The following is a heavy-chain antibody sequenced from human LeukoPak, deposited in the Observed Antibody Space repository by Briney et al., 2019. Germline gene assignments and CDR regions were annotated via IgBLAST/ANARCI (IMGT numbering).Heavy chain of an antibody. D-gene: IGHD2-15*01. V-gene: IGHV3-30*18. CDR2: VSSDGGTT. CDR3: AKPYCSGGSCDTYYFAH. J-gene: IGHJ4*02. Sequence: GGSLRLSCAASGFTFSSYGMHWVRQAPGKGLEWVAVVSSDGGTTYYADSVKGRFTISRDNSKNTLYLQMNSLRAEDTAVYYCAKPYCSGGSCDTYYFAHWGQGTLVTVSS. CDR1: GFTFSSYG.